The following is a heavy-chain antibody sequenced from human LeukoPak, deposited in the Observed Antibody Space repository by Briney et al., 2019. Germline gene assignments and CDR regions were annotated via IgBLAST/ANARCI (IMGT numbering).Heavy chain of an antibody. CDR1: GLTFSSYG. CDR3: ARLTGVGAFDI. V-gene: IGHV3-11*04. CDR2: ISSSGSTI. J-gene: IGHJ3*02. Sequence: GGSLRLSCAAPGLTFSSYGMSWIRQAPGKGLEWVSYISSSGSTIYYADSVKGRFTISRDNAKNSLYLQMNSLRAEDAAVYYCARLTGVGAFDIWGQGTMVTVSS. D-gene: IGHD1-26*01.